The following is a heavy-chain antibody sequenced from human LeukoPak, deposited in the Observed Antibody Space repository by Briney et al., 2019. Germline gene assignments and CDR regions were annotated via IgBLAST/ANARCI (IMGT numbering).Heavy chain of an antibody. CDR3: AKDTHSHTPAFFDY. D-gene: IGHD2-15*01. V-gene: IGHV3-30*18. CDR2: MSFDGSNK. Sequence: GRSLRLSCADSGFTFNNYGMHWVRQAPGKGLEWVAVMSFDGSNKYYADSVKGRFTISRDNSRNTLYLQMNSLRVEDTAVYYCAKDTHSHTPAFFDYWGQGTLVTVSS. CDR1: GFTFNNYG. J-gene: IGHJ4*02.